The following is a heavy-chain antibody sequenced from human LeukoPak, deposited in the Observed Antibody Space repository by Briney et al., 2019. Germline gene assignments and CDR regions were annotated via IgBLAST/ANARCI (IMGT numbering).Heavy chain of an antibody. J-gene: IGHJ3*02. V-gene: IGHV1-18*01. CDR1: GYTFTSYG. D-gene: IGHD3-10*01. Sequence: ASVTVSCKASGYTFTSYGISWVRQAPGQGLEWMGWISAYNGNTNYAQKLQGRVTMTTDTSTSTAYMELRSLRSDDTAVYYCARDRGQRGFGEFVKSFDIWGQGTMVTVSS. CDR3: ARDRGQRGFGEFVKSFDI. CDR2: ISAYNGNT.